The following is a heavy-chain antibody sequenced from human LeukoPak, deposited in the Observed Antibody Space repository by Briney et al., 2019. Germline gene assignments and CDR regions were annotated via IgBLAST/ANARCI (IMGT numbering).Heavy chain of an antibody. CDR1: GFTFSSYA. V-gene: IGHV3-23*01. D-gene: IGHD6-13*01. J-gene: IGHJ6*02. CDR3: ARERSSSWYSYYYGMDV. CDR2: ISGSGGST. Sequence: HHGGSPRLSCAASGFTFSSYAMSWVRQAPGKGLEWVSAISGSGGSTYYADSVKGRFTISRDNSKNTLYLQMNSLRAEDTAVYYCARERSSSWYSYYYGMDVWGQGTTVTVSS.